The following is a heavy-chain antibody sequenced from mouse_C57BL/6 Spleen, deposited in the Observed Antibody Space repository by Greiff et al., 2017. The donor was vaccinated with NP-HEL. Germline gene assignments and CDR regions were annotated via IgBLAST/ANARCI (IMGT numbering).Heavy chain of an antibody. CDR1: GFSLTSYG. J-gene: IGHJ4*01. CDR3: ARSNYFYAMDD. D-gene: IGHD2-1*01. V-gene: IGHV2-6*01. CDR2: IWGVGST. Sequence: VKLMESGPGLVAPSQSLSITCTVSGFSLTSYGVDWVRQSPGKGLEWLGVIWGVGSTNYNSALKSRLSISKDNYKSQVFLKMNSLQTDDTAMYYCARSNYFYAMDDWGQGTSVTVSS.